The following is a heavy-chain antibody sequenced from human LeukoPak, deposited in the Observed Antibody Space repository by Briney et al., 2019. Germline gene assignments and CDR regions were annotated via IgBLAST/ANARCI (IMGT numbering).Heavy chain of an antibody. D-gene: IGHD6-6*01. Sequence: PGGSLRLSCAASGFTFISYSMNWVRQAPGKGREGVSSISGISSYIYYADSVKGRFTISRDNAKNSLYLQMNSLRAEDTAVYYCARDHPLAARPSYYMDVWGKGTTVTVSS. V-gene: IGHV3-21*01. J-gene: IGHJ6*03. CDR1: GFTFISYS. CDR3: ARDHPLAARPSYYMDV. CDR2: ISGISSYI.